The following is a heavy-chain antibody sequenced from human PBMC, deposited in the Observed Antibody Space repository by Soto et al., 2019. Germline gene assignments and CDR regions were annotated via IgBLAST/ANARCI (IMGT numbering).Heavy chain of an antibody. V-gene: IGHV1-69*13. CDR1: GGTFSSYA. CDR3: ARVDTIFGVVILDD. D-gene: IGHD3-3*01. Sequence: SVQVSCKASGGTFSSYAISWVRQAPGQGLEWMGGIIPIFGTANYAQKFQGRVTITADESTSTAYMELSSLRSEDTAVYYCARVDTIFGVVILDDWGQGTLVTVSS. CDR2: IIPIFGTA. J-gene: IGHJ4*02.